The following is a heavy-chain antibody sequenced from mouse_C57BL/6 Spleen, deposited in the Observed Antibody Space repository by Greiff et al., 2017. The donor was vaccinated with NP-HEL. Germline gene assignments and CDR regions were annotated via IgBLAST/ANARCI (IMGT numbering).Heavy chain of an antibody. D-gene: IGHD2-1*01. V-gene: IGHV1-15*01. CDR3: TREIYYGNYFDY. CDR2: IDPETGGT. CDR1: GYTFTDYE. Sequence: QVQLQQSGAELVRPGASVTLSCKASGYTFTDYEMHWVKQTPVHGLEWIGAIDPETGGTAYNQKFKGKAILTADKSSSTAYMELRSLTSEDSAVYYCTREIYYGNYFDYWGHGTTLTVSS. J-gene: IGHJ2*01.